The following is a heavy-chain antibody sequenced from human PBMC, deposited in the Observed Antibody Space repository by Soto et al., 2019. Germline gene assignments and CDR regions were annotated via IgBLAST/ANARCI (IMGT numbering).Heavy chain of an antibody. V-gene: IGHV1-18*04. CDR1: GYTFSSFW. J-gene: IGHJ4*02. Sequence: GASVKVSCKASGYTFSSFWISWVRQAPGQGLEWMGWISGYNGDTDIAQKVQGRITMTTDTSTSTAYMELRSLRSDDTAVYYCARDKMIYTFGSGTFDYWGQGTVVTVSS. CDR2: ISGYNGDT. CDR3: ARDKMIYTFGSGTFDY. D-gene: IGHD3-10*01.